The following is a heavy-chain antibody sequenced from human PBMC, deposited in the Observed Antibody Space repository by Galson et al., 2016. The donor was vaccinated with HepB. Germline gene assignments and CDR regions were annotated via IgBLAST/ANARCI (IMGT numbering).Heavy chain of an antibody. CDR1: GYTFTSYY. CDR3: ARDSDSSGSLYMESGFDH. CDR2: INPSGGSA. V-gene: IGHV1-46*01. D-gene: IGHD3-22*01. J-gene: IGHJ4*02. Sequence: SVKVSCKASGYTFTSYYMHWVRQAPGQGLEWMGIINPSGGSASYAQNFQGRVNMTRDASTSTVYVELSSLRSADTAVYYCARDSDSSGSLYMESGFDHWGQGTLVTVSS.